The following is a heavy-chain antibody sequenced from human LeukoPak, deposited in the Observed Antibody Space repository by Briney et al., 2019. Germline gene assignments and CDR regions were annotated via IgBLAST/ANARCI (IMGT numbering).Heavy chain of an antibody. CDR3: ARDPKRRYGSGSYSDY. CDR2: ISSSGSTI. J-gene: IGHJ4*02. D-gene: IGHD3-10*01. CDR1: GFTFSSYS. V-gene: IGHV3-48*04. Sequence: GGSLRLSCAASGFTFSSYSMNWVRQAPGKGLEWVSYISSSGSTIYYADSVKGRFTISRDNAKNSLYLQMNSLRAEDTAVYYCARDPKRRYGSGSYSDYWGQGTLVTVSS.